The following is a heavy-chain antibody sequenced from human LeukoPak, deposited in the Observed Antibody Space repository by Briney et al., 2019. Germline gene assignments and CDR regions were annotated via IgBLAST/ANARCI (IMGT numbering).Heavy chain of an antibody. CDR2: IWYDGSNK. Sequence: GGSLRLSCAASGFTFSSYGMHWVRQAPGKGLGWVAVIWYDGSNKYYADSVKGRFTISRDNSKSTLYLQMNSLRVEDTAVYYCATVAQIPAWGQGTLVTVSS. D-gene: IGHD2-15*01. J-gene: IGHJ4*02. V-gene: IGHV3-33*01. CDR1: GFTFSSYG. CDR3: ATVAQIPA.